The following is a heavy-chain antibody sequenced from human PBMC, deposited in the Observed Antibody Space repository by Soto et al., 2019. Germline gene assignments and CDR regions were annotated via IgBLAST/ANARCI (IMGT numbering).Heavy chain of an antibody. CDR3: ARRNYGEEGYFFDF. V-gene: IGHV4-59*08. D-gene: IGHD4-17*01. J-gene: IGHJ4*02. CDR2: IYDSGTT. CDR1: GGSITGYY. Sequence: QVQLRESGPGLVSPSETLSLTCTVSGGSITGYYWSWIRQPPGKGLEWIGYIYDSGTTTYNAALKSRVTISADTSKNLFSLNLRSVTAADTAVYYCARRNYGEEGYFFDFWGQGLLVTVSS.